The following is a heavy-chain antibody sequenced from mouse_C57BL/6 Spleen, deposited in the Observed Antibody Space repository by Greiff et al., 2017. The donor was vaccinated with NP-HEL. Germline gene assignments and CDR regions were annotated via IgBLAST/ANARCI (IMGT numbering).Heavy chain of an antibody. CDR2: INYDGSST. V-gene: IGHV5-16*01. Sequence: EVKLMESEGGLVQPGSSMKLSCTASGFTFSDYYMAWVRQVPEKGLEWVANINYDGSSTYYLDSLKSRFIISRDNAKNILYLQMSSLKSEDTATYYCARVIYYDYGDWYFDVWGTGTTVTVSS. D-gene: IGHD2-4*01. J-gene: IGHJ1*03. CDR1: GFTFSDYY. CDR3: ARVIYYDYGDWYFDV.